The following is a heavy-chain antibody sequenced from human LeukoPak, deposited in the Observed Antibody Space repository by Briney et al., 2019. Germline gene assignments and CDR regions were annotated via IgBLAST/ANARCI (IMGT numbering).Heavy chain of an antibody. D-gene: IGHD6-13*01. V-gene: IGHV3-7*01. CDR1: GFTFSSYW. CDR2: IKQDGSEK. Sequence: GGSLRLSCAASGFTFSSYWMSWVRQAPGKGLEWVANIKQDGSEKYYVDSVKGRFTISRDNAKNSLYLQMNSLRAEDTAVYYCAKGYGQLLVNNWFDPWGQGTLVTVSS. J-gene: IGHJ5*02. CDR3: AKGYGQLLVNNWFDP.